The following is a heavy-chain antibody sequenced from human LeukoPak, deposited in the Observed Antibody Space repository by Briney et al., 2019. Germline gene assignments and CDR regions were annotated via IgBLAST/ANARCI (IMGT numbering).Heavy chain of an antibody. J-gene: IGHJ6*02. Sequence: SGTLSLTCTVSGGSISSSYWSCMGQHPGKGLEWFGYIFYSVSTSGSTNYNDSLKSRVTISVDTSKNQFSLKLSSVTAADTAVYYCARHGPAARVYYYGMDVWGQGTTVTVSS. CDR1: GGSISSSY. CDR3: ARHGPAARVYYYGMDV. CDR2: IFYSVSTSGST. D-gene: IGHD2-2*01. V-gene: IGHV4-59*08.